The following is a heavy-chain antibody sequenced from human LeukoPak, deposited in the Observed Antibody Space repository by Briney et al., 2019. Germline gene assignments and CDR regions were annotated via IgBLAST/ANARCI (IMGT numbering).Heavy chain of an antibody. Sequence: SETLSLTYAVYGGSFSGYYWNWIRQPPGKGLEWIGEINHSGSTNYNPSLKSRVTISVDTSKNQFSLKVTSVTAADTAVYYCARGYCSGGSCYPLKSIYYYYMDVWGEGTTVTFSS. CDR2: INHSGST. D-gene: IGHD2-15*01. CDR3: ARGYCSGGSCYPLKSIYYYYMDV. CDR1: GGSFSGYY. J-gene: IGHJ6*03. V-gene: IGHV4-34*01.